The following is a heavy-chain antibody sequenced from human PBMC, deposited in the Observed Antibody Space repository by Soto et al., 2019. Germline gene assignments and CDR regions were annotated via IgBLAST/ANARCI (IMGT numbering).Heavy chain of an antibody. V-gene: IGHV3-66*01. CDR1: GFTVSSNY. Sequence: EVQLVESGGGLVQPGGSLRLSCAASGFTVSSNYMSWVRQAPGKGLEWVSVIYSGGSTYYADSVKGRFTISRDNSKNTLYLQMNSLRAEDTAVYYCARDLLDSLYYYYGMDVWGQGTTVTVSS. J-gene: IGHJ6*02. D-gene: IGHD3-22*01. CDR3: ARDLLDSLYYYYGMDV. CDR2: IYSGGST.